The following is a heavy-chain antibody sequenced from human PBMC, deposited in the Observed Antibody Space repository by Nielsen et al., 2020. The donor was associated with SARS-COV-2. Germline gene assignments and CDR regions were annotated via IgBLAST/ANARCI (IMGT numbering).Heavy chain of an antibody. CDR1: GFTFDDYG. CDR2: INWSGVNT. D-gene: IGHD3-10*01. J-gene: IGHJ4*02. Sequence: GGSLRLSCAASGFTFDDYGMSWVRQAPGKGLELVSGINWSGVNTDYAYSMKGRITISRDNAKNSLFLQMNSLRAEDTAFYYCARGGVLWFAELPDYWGQGTLVTVSS. V-gene: IGHV3-20*04. CDR3: ARGGVLWFAELPDY.